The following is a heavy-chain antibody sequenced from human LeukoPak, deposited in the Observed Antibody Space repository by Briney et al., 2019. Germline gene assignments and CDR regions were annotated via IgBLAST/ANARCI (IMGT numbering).Heavy chain of an antibody. CDR1: GFTFSGYG. CDR3: ASAPRSYYYFDS. Sequence: GGSLRLSCAASGFTFSGYGMHWVRQAPGKGLEWVAVISYDGSNKYYTDSVKGRFTISRDSAKNSQYLQMNSLRDDDTAVYYCASAPRSYYYFDSWGQGTLVTVSS. J-gene: IGHJ4*02. CDR2: ISYDGSNK. V-gene: IGHV3-30*03. D-gene: IGHD2-21*01.